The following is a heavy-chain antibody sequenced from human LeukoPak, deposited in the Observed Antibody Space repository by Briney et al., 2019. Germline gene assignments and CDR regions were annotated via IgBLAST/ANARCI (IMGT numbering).Heavy chain of an antibody. CDR3: ARELERYYDSSGYYGDAFDI. D-gene: IGHD3-22*01. Sequence: GGSLGLSCAASGFTFSSYSMNWVRQAPGKGLEWVSSISSSSSYIYYADSVKGRFTISRDNAKNSLYLQMNSLRAEDTAVYYCARELERYYDSSGYYGDAFDIWGQGTMVTVSS. CDR1: GFTFSSYS. J-gene: IGHJ3*02. CDR2: ISSSSSYI. V-gene: IGHV3-21*01.